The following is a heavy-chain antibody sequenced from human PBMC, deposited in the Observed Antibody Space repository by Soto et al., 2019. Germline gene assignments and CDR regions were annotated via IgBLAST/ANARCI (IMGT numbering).Heavy chain of an antibody. CDR2: INPNSGGT. Sequence: ASVKVSCKASGYTFTGYYMHWVRQAPGQGLEWMGWINPNSGGTNYAQKFQGRVTMTRNTSISTAYMELSSLRSEDTAVYYCARGVFASSWYYYNRNYNWFDPWGQGTLVTVSS. J-gene: IGHJ5*02. V-gene: IGHV1-2*02. CDR1: GYTFTGYY. D-gene: IGHD6-13*01. CDR3: ARGVFASSWYYYNRNYNWFDP.